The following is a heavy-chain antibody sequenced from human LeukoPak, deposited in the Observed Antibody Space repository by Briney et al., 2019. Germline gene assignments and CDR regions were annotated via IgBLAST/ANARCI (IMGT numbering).Heavy chain of an antibody. CDR1: GFTFSSYA. V-gene: IGHV3-74*01. CDR3: ARAPTNWVYFDS. J-gene: IGHJ4*02. CDR2: INGDGSST. Sequence: PGGSLRLSCVAPGFTFSSYAVSWIRQTPGKGLVWVPRINGDGSSTTYADYADSVKGRFTISRDNAKNTLYLQMSSLRAEDTAVYYCARAPTNWVYFDSWGQGTLVTVSS. D-gene: IGHD7-27*01.